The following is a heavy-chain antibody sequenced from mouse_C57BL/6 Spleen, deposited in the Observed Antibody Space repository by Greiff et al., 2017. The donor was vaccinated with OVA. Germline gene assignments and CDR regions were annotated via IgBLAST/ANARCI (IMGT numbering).Heavy chain of an antibody. CDR1: GYTFTSYW. V-gene: IGHV1-72*01. CDR2: IDPNSGGT. CDR3: ARAYYSNLAWFAY. D-gene: IGHD2-5*01. J-gene: IGHJ3*01. Sequence: QVQLQQPGAELVKPGASVKLSCKASGYTFTSYWMHWVKQRPGRGLEWIGSIDPNSGGTKYNEKFKSKATLTVDKPSSTAYMQLSSLTSEDSAVYYCARAYYSNLAWFAYWGQGTLVTVSA.